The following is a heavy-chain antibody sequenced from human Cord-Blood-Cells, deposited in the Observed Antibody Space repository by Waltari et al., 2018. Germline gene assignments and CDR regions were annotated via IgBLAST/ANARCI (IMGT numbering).Heavy chain of an antibody. V-gene: IGHV4-34*01. CDR1: GGSFSGYY. CDR2: INHSGST. J-gene: IGHJ5*02. Sequence: QVQLQQWGAGLLKPSETLSLTCAVYGGSFSGYYWSWIRQPPGKGLEWIGEINHSGSTNYHPSLKSRVTISVDTSKSQFSLKLSSVTAADTAVYYCARVGGPTYYDFWSGYYNWFDPWGQGTLVTVSS. CDR3: ARVGGPTYYDFWSGYYNWFDP. D-gene: IGHD3-3*01.